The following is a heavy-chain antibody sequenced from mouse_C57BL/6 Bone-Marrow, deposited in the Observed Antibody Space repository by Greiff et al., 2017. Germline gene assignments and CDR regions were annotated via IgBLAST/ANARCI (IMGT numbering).Heavy chain of an antibody. Sequence: VQLQQPGAELVRPGSSVKLSCKASGYTFTSYWMHWVKQRPIQGLEWIGNIDPSDSETHYNQKFKDKATLTVDKSSSTAYMQLSSLTSEDSAVYYCARGGLRRAWFAYWGQGTLVTVSA. CDR3: ARGGLRRAWFAY. V-gene: IGHV1-52*01. J-gene: IGHJ3*01. CDR2: IDPSDSET. CDR1: GYTFTSYW. D-gene: IGHD2-4*01.